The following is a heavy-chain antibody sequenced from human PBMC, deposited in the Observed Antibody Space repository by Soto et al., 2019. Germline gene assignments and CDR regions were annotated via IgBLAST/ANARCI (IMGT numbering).Heavy chain of an antibody. CDR3: TTLNYGGEV. V-gene: IGHV3-15*01. J-gene: IGHJ6*02. Sequence: GGSLRLSCAASGFSFSNAWMSWVRQLPGKGLEWVGHIKRKTDVGTADYAAPVKGRFTISRDDSKNTLYLQMNSLKTEDTAMFYCTTLNYGGEVLGQGTTVIVSS. CDR2: IKRKTDVGTA. CDR1: GFSFSNAW.